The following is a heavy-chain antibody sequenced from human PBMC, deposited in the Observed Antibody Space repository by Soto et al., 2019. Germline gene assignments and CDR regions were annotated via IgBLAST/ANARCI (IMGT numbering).Heavy chain of an antibody. D-gene: IGHD5-12*01. V-gene: IGHV1-2*02. CDR2: INPNSGGT. CDR3: ARVRSGGYSGCVI. CDR1: GYTLTGYY. J-gene: IGHJ4*02. Sequence: ASVKVSCKASGYTLTGYYIHWVRQAPGQGLEWMGWINPNSGGTNYAQKFQGRVSMTRDTSIRTAYMELSRLRSDDTAVYFCARVRSGGYSGCVIWGQGTLVTVSS.